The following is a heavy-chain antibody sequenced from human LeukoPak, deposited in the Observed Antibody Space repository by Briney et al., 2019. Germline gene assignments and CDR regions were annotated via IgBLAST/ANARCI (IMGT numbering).Heavy chain of an antibody. V-gene: IGHV3-33*01. D-gene: IGHD3-9*01. CDR2: IWFDGINR. Sequence: GGSLRLSCAASGFTFSNYGMHWVRQAPGRGLEWVAVIWFDGINRYSADSVMGRFTISRDNSKNTLYLQMNSLRAEDTAVYYCAGYDILTGYPGENWFDPWGQGTLVTVSS. J-gene: IGHJ5*02. CDR1: GFTFSNYG. CDR3: AGYDILTGYPGENWFDP.